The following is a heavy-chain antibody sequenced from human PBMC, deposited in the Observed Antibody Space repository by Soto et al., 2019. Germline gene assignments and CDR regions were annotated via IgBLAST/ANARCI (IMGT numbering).Heavy chain of an antibody. CDR3: GMRDTVMGGQNFDY. CDR1: GDSISSYY. CDR2: IYHSGST. D-gene: IGHD5-18*01. V-gene: IGHV4-59*12. J-gene: IGHJ4*02. Sequence: PSETLSLTCTVSGDSISSYYLSWVRQPPGKGLEWIGEIYHSGSTNYNPSLKSRVTISVDKSKNQFSLKLSSVTAADTAVYYCGMRDTVMGGQNFDYWGQGTLVTVSS.